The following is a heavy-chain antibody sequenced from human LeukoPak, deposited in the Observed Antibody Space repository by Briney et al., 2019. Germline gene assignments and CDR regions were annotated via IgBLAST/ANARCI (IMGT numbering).Heavy chain of an antibody. CDR1: GYTFTSYD. D-gene: IGHD3-16*01. J-gene: IGHJ4*02. CDR2: MNPNSGNT. Sequence: ASVKVSCKASGYTFTSYDINWVRQAPGQGLEWMGCMNPNSGNTGYAQKFQGRVTMTRNTSISTAYMELSSLRSEDTAVYYCARGCEEYYDYVWGVGGQGTRISVSS. CDR3: ARGCEEYYDYVWGV. V-gene: IGHV1-8*01.